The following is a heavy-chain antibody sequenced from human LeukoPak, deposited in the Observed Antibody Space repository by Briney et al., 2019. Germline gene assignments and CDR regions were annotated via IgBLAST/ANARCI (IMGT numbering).Heavy chain of an antibody. Sequence: GGSLRLSCTASGFTFGDYAMSWFRQAPGKGLEWVGFIRSKAYGGTTEYAASVKGRFTISRDDSKSIAYLQMNSLKTEDTAVYYCTRFLSSSWYKETAEYFQHWGQGTLVTVSS. V-gene: IGHV3-49*03. J-gene: IGHJ1*01. CDR1: GFTFGDYA. D-gene: IGHD6-13*01. CDR3: TRFLSSSWYKETAEYFQH. CDR2: IRSKAYGGTT.